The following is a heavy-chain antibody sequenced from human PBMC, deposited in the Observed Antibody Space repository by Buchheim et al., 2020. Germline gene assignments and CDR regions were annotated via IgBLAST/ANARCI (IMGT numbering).Heavy chain of an antibody. D-gene: IGHD3-22*01. CDR3: APDSYDSSGYYPYFQH. J-gene: IGHJ1*01. CDR1: GFTFSSYS. V-gene: IGHV3-48*02. CDR2: ISSSSSTI. Sequence: EVQLVESGGGLVQPGGSLRLSCAASGFTFSSYSMNWVRQAPGKGLEWVSYISSSSSTIYYADSVKGRFTISRDNAKNSLYLQMNSLRDEDTAVYYCAPDSYDSSGYYPYFQHWGQGTL.